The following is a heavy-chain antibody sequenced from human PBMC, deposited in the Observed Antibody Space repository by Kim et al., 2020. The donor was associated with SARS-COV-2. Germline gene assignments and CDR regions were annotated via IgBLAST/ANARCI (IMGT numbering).Heavy chain of an antibody. CDR2: ISGSGGST. Sequence: GGSLRHSCAASGFTFSSYAMSWVRQAPGKGLEWVSAISGSGGSTYYADSVKGRFTISRDNSKNTLYLQMNSLRAEDTAVYYCAKGQGGKFDWLPYYYFDYWGQGTLVTVSS. CDR3: AKGQGGKFDWLPYYYFDY. J-gene: IGHJ4*02. D-gene: IGHD3-9*01. CDR1: GFTFSSYA. V-gene: IGHV3-23*01.